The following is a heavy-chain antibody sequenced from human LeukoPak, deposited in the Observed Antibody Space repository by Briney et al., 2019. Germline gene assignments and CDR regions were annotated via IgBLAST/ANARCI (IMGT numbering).Heavy chain of an antibody. CDR3: AKGPVPAAIHGIDY. Sequence: PGGSLRLSYAASGFTFSSYAMSWVRQAPGKGLEWVSAISGSGGSTYYADSVKGRFTISRDNSKNTLYLQMNSLRAEDTAVYYCAKGPVPAAIHGIDYWGQGTLVTVSS. J-gene: IGHJ4*02. V-gene: IGHV3-23*01. D-gene: IGHD2-2*01. CDR1: GFTFSSYA. CDR2: ISGSGGST.